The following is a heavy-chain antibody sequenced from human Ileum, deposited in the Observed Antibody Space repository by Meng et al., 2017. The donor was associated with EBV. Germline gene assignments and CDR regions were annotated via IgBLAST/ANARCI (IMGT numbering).Heavy chain of an antibody. D-gene: IGHD3-22*01. CDR3: AHESSGTYFDY. CDR1: GFALSTSGVG. CDR2: IYWDDDK. J-gene: IGHJ4*02. Sequence: QSTWKRPQPPLSKPTQTLTLTCACSGFALSTSGVGVGLLRQPPGKALEWLALIYWDDDKRYSPSLKSRLTITKDTYKNQVVLTMTNMDPVDTATYYCAHESSGTYFDYWGQGTLVTVSS. V-gene: IGHV2-5*02.